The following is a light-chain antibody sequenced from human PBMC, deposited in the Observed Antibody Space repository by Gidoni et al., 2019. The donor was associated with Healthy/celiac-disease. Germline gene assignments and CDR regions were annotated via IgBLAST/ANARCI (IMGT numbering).Light chain of an antibody. Sequence: QYALTQPPSVSRAPGQSVTISVTGSSSDVGGYNYVSWYQQQPGKAPKLMIYDVSKRPSGVPDRFSGSKSGNTASLTSSGLQAEDEADYYCCSYAGSYVFGTGTKVTVL. J-gene: IGLJ1*01. CDR1: SSDVGGYNY. CDR2: DVS. CDR3: CSYAGSYV. V-gene: IGLV2-11*01.